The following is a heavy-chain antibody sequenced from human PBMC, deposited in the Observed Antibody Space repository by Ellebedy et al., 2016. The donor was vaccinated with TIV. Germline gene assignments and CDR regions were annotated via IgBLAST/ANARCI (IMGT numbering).Heavy chain of an antibody. D-gene: IGHD1-26*01. CDR3: ARDEVVGARRGYQFYGMDV. CDR1: GHTFRGYY. V-gene: IGHV1-2*02. J-gene: IGHJ6*02. CDR2: INPNSGGT. Sequence: ASVKVSCKASGHTFRGYYIHWVRQAPGQGLEWMGWINPNSGGTNHAQKFQGRLTLTTETSINTADMELNRLTSDDTAMYYCARDEVVGARRGYQFYGMDVWGQGTTVTVSS.